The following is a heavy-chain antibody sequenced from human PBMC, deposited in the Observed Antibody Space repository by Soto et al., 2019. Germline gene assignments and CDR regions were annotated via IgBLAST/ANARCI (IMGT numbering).Heavy chain of an antibody. V-gene: IGHV3-23*01. CDR2: SSAEGGLI. D-gene: IGHD6-13*01. Sequence: VGSLRLSCASSVFTFSNHAMSCVRHAPGNGLEWVSGSSAEGGLIYYADSVNCRFNMSRDNSKNTLYLQMSRPRAQGPALYFCEKRQGTGAEDKNFDFWGRGPWVPVSS. CDR1: VFTFSNHA. J-gene: IGHJ4*02. CDR3: EKRQGTGAEDKNFDF.